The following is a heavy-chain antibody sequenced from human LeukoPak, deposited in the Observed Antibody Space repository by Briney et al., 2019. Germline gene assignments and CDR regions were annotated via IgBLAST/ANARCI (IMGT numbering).Heavy chain of an antibody. V-gene: IGHV4-59*01. CDR1: GGSLINYY. D-gene: IGHD3-22*01. Sequence: PSETLSLTCTVSGGSLINYYWSWIRQPPGKGLEWIGYIYYSGSTNYNPSLKSRVTISVDTSKNQFSVKLSYVTAADTAVYYCARVSSNGILDYWGQGTLVTVSS. CDR3: ARVSSNGILDY. CDR2: IYYSGST. J-gene: IGHJ4*02.